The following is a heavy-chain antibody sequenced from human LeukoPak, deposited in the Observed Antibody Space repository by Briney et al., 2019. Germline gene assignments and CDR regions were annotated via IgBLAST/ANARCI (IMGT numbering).Heavy chain of an antibody. V-gene: IGHV3-23*01. CDR3: ARVLRPPHYDYVWGSYRPKPGAFDI. CDR2: ITGSGGST. J-gene: IGHJ3*02. D-gene: IGHD3-16*02. Sequence: GGSLRLSCAASGFTFSTYVVNWVRQAPGKGLEWVSTITGSGGSTYYADSVKGRFTISRDNSKNTLYLQMSSLRVEDTAVYYCARVLRPPHYDYVWGSYRPKPGAFDIWGQGTMVTVSS. CDR1: GFTFSTYV.